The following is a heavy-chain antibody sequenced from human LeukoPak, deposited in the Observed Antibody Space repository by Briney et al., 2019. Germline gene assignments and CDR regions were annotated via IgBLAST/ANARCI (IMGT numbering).Heavy chain of an antibody. Sequence: GGSLRLSCAASGFTFSSYAMHWVRQAPGKGLEWVAVISYDGSNKYYADSVKGRFTISRDNSKNTLYLQMNSLRAEDTAVYYCAREFVGYCSSTSCHPREDDYYYYMDVWGKGTTVTVSS. D-gene: IGHD2-2*01. CDR1: GFTFSSYA. CDR2: ISYDGSNK. CDR3: AREFVGYCSSTSCHPREDDYYYYMDV. V-gene: IGHV3-30-3*01. J-gene: IGHJ6*03.